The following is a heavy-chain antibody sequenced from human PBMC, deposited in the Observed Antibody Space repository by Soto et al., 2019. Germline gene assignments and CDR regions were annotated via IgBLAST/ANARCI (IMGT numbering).Heavy chain of an antibody. Sequence: PGGSLRLSCAGSGFIFSNAWINWVRQTPGKGLEWVGRIKSRTDGATTDYADSVKGRFTISRDNSKNTLYLQMNSLRAEDTAVNYCAKSSDFWSGSDMDPWGQGTLVTVSS. CDR3: AKSSDFWSGSDMDP. CDR2: IKSRTDGATT. CDR1: GFIFSNAW. J-gene: IGHJ5*02. D-gene: IGHD3-3*01. V-gene: IGHV3-15*07.